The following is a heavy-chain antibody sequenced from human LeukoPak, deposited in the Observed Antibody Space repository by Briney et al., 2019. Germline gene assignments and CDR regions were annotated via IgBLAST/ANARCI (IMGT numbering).Heavy chain of an antibody. Sequence: PSETLSLTCTVSGGSVSSGSYYWSWIRQPPGKGLEWIGYIYYSGSTNYNPSLKSRVTISVDTSKNQFSLKPSSVTAADTAVYYCARAPPPLTYYYGSGSRESGGWFDPWGQGALVTVSS. CDR1: GGSVSSGSYY. V-gene: IGHV4-61*01. CDR3: ARAPPPLTYYYGSGSRESGGWFDP. J-gene: IGHJ5*02. D-gene: IGHD3-10*01. CDR2: IYYSGST.